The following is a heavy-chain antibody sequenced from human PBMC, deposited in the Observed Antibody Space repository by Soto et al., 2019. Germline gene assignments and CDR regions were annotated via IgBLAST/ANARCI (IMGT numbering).Heavy chain of an antibody. CDR3: ARDRAPGGSGSFPWSHYGMDV. CDR1: GGTFSSYA. D-gene: IGHD3-10*01. V-gene: IGHV1-69*01. J-gene: IGHJ6*02. CDR2: IIPIFGTA. Sequence: QVQLVQSGAEVKKPGSSVKVSCKASGGTFSSYAISWVRQAPGQGLEWMGGIIPIFGTANYAQKFQGRVTITADESTSTAYMELSSLRSEDTAVYYCARDRAPGGSGSFPWSHYGMDVWGQGTTVTVSS.